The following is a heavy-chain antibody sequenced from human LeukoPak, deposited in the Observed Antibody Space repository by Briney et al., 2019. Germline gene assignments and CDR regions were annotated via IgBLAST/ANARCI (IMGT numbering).Heavy chain of an antibody. CDR2: ISYDGSNK. Sequence: GGSLRLSCAASGFTFSSYAMHWVRQAPGKGLEWVAVISYDGSNKYYADSVKGRFTISRDNSKNTLYLQMNSLRAEDTAVYYCARSPYYYDYFDYWGQGTLVTVSS. D-gene: IGHD3-22*01. CDR3: ARSPYYYDYFDY. CDR1: GFTFSSYA. V-gene: IGHV3-30-3*01. J-gene: IGHJ4*02.